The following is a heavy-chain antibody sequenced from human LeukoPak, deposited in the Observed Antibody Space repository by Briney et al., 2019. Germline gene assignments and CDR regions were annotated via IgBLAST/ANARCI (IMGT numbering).Heavy chain of an antibody. J-gene: IGHJ4*02. Sequence: GESLTLSCTVSGLTIGSFWMSWIRQAPGKGLEWVGNINQDGSENYFDSVRGRFTISRANSKNSLHLQMNTLTAEDTAVYFCARERDGRFFDYWGEGSLVTVSS. CDR1: GLTIGSFW. CDR3: ARERDGRFFDY. D-gene: IGHD5-24*01. CDR2: INQDGSEN. V-gene: IGHV3-7*01.